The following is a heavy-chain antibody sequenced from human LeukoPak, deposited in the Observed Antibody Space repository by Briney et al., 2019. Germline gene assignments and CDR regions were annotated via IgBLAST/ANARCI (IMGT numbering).Heavy chain of an antibody. D-gene: IGHD3-22*01. CDR2: ISEYRGDT. CDR3: ARAYYYDSSGSNSDY. Sequence: GASVKVSCKASGHTFTRYGISWLRQAPGQALEGMGWISEYRGDTKYAQKLQGRVTMTTDTSTSTVYMELRSLRSDDTAVYYCARAYYYDSSGSNSDYWGQGTLVTVSS. J-gene: IGHJ4*02. V-gene: IGHV1-18*01. CDR1: GHTFTRYG.